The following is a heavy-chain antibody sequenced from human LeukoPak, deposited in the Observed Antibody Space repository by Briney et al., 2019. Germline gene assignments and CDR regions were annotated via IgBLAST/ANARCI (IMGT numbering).Heavy chain of an antibody. CDR2: IHPNSGGT. Sequence: ASVKVSCKASGYTFAGYYMHWVRQAPGLGLEWMGWIHPNSGGTNYAQKFQGRVTMTRDTSISTAYMELSRLRSDDTAVYYCARERCSSTSCLNWFDPWGQGTLVTVSS. CDR3: ARERCSSTSCLNWFDP. V-gene: IGHV1-2*02. J-gene: IGHJ5*02. D-gene: IGHD2-2*01. CDR1: GYTFAGYY.